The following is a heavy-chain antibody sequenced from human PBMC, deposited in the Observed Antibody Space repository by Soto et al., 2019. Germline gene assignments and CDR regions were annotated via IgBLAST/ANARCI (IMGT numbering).Heavy chain of an antibody. CDR2: IYPGDSDT. CDR3: ARVPGSTTRDFDS. J-gene: IGHJ4*02. Sequence: PGESLKISCKGSGYSFTSYWIGWVRQMPGKGLEWMGIIYPGDSDTRYSPPFQGQVTISVDKSISTAYPQWSSLKASDTAMYYCARVPGSTTRDFDSWGQGTLVTVSS. D-gene: IGHD1-26*01. V-gene: IGHV5-51*01. CDR1: GYSFTSYW.